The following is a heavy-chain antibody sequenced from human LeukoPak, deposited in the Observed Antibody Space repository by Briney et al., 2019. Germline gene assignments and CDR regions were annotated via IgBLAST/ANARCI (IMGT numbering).Heavy chain of an antibody. Sequence: GGSLRLSCAASGFTFSSYGMHWVRQAPGKGLEWVAVISYDGSNKYYADSVKGRFTISRDNSNNTLYLQMNSLRAEATAVYYCAKDGVTAMVDYWGQGTLVTVSS. D-gene: IGHD5-18*01. J-gene: IGHJ4*02. V-gene: IGHV3-30*18. CDR3: AKDGVTAMVDY. CDR1: GFTFSSYG. CDR2: ISYDGSNK.